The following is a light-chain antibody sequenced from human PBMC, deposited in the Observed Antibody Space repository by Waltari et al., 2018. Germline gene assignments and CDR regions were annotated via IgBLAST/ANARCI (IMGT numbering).Light chain of an antibody. Sequence: QSALTQPRSVSGSPGQSVTISCTGTSSDVGGYNYVSWYQQHPGKAPKLMIYDVSKRPSGVPDRFSGSKSGNTASLTISGLQADDEADYYCCSYIGSAIVVFGGGTKLTVL. J-gene: IGLJ2*01. CDR3: CSYIGSAIVV. CDR2: DVS. CDR1: SSDVGGYNY. V-gene: IGLV2-11*01.